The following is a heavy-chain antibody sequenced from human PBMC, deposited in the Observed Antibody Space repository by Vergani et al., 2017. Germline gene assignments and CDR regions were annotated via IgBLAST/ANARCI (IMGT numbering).Heavy chain of an antibody. J-gene: IGHJ6*03. V-gene: IGHV3-33*01. CDR3: ARSGYCTDGVCYMTYYYYMDV. CDR2: IWYDGSKE. CDR1: GFTLSSHA. D-gene: IGHD2-8*01. Sequence: QVQLEESGGGVVQPGRSLRLSCAASGFTLSSHAMHWVRQAPGKGLEWVAFIWYDGSKEFYADSVKGRFTISRDNSKNTLYLQMNSLRYADTAVYYCARSGYCTDGVCYMTYYYYMDVWGKGTAVTVSS.